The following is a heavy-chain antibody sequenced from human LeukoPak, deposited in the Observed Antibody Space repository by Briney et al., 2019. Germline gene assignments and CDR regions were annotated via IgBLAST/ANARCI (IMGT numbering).Heavy chain of an antibody. D-gene: IGHD5-18*01. CDR2: MWYDGSNI. CDR3: ARVLLSRIQLWPELDY. Sequence: LTGGSLRLSCAASGFTFNSYGMHWVRQAPGKGLEWVAVMWYDGSNIYYADSVKGRFTISRDNSKNTLYLQMNSLRAEDTAVYYCARVLLSRIQLWPELDYWGQGTLVTVSS. V-gene: IGHV3-33*01. CDR1: GFTFNSYG. J-gene: IGHJ4*02.